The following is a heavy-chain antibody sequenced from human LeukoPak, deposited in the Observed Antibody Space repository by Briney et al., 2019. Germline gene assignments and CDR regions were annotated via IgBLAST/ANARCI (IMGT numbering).Heavy chain of an antibody. D-gene: IGHD1-26*01. CDR2: ISDSGDNT. J-gene: IGHJ6*01. V-gene: IGHV3-23*01. Sequence: GGSLRLSCVASGFTFSGFAMSWVRRTPGKGLEWVSGISDSGDNTLYADSVKGRFTISRDNSKNTLYLEMNSLRAEDTAIYYCAKMKGHPLPKYYMDVWGQGTTVTVSS. CDR1: GFTFSGFA. CDR3: AKMKGHPLPKYYMDV.